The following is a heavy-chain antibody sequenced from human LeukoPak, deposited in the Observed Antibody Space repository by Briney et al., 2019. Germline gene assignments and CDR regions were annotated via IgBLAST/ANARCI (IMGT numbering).Heavy chain of an antibody. CDR3: AKVRPTRFVETSGWLGLGH. D-gene: IGHD6-19*01. CDR2: ISGDGGST. CDR1: GFLFDDYA. J-gene: IGHJ4*02. V-gene: IGHV3-43*02. Sequence: SGGSLRRSCAASGFLFDDYAMHWVRQAPGKGLEWVSLISGDGGSTYYADSVKGRFTISRDNSKNSLYLQMNSLRTDDTALYYCAKVRPTRFVETSGWLGLGHWGQGTLVTVSS.